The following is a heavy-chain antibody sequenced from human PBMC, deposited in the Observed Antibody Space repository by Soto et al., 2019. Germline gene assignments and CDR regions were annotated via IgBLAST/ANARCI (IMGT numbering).Heavy chain of an antibody. CDR2: IYYSGST. V-gene: IGHV4-31*03. Sequence: PSETLSLTCTVSGGSISSGGYYWSWIRQHPGKGLEWIGYIYYSGSTYYNPSLKSRVTISVDTSKNQFSLKLSSVTAADTAVYYCARVMSCSGGSCYSGIDPWGQGTLVTVSS. J-gene: IGHJ5*02. D-gene: IGHD2-15*01. CDR1: GGSISSGGYY. CDR3: ARVMSCSGGSCYSGIDP.